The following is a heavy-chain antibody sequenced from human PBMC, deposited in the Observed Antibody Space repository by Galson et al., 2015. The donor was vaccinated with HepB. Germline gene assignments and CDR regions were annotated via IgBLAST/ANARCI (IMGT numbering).Heavy chain of an antibody. CDR1: GFTFSSYG. Sequence: SLRLSCAASGFTFSSYGMHWVRQAPGKGLEWVAVIWYDGSNKYYADSVKGRFTISRDNSKNTLYLQMNSLRAEDTAVYYCARDGGVAATPWYYFDYWGQGTLVTVSS. CDR3: ARDGGVAATPWYYFDY. CDR2: IWYDGSNK. J-gene: IGHJ4*02. V-gene: IGHV3-33*01. D-gene: IGHD2-15*01.